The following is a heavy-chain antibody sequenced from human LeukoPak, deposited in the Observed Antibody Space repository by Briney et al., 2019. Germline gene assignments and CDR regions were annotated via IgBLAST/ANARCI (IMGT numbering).Heavy chain of an antibody. D-gene: IGHD3-10*01. J-gene: IGHJ4*02. CDR2: ITGSSGIT. CDR1: GFTFSSYA. V-gene: IGHV3-23*01. Sequence: GGSLRLSCAASGFTFSSYAMNWVRQAPGKGLEWVSSITGSSGITYYADSVKGRFTISGDNSMNTLYLQMNSLRAEDTAVYYCTKGLSITMVRGSIGHDYWGQGTLVAVSS. CDR3: TKGLSITMVRGSIGHDY.